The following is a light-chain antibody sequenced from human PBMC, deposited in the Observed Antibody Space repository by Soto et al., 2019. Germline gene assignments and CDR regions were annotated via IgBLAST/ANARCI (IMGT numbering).Light chain of an antibody. Sequence: QSALTQPPSASGSPGQSVTISCTGTSSDVGGYNYVSWYQQYPGKAPKLMIYEVSKRPSGVPDRFSGSKSGNTASLTVSGLQAEDEADYYCISYRGSSKGGVFGGGTKLTVL. CDR2: EVS. CDR3: ISYRGSSKGGV. V-gene: IGLV2-8*01. J-gene: IGLJ3*02. CDR1: SSDVGGYNY.